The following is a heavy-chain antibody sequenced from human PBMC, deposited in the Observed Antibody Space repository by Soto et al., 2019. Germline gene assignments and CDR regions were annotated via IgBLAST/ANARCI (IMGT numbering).Heavy chain of an antibody. CDR3: AKDYARAVAGTGPYFDY. J-gene: IGHJ4*02. D-gene: IGHD6-19*01. V-gene: IGHV3-30*18. CDR2: ISYDGSNK. Sequence: GGSLRLSCAASGLTFSSYGMHWVRQAPGKGLEWVAVISYDGSNKYYADSVKGRFTISRDNSKNTLYLQMNSLRAEDTAVYYCAKDYARAVAGTGPYFDYWGQGTLVTVSS. CDR1: GLTFSSYG.